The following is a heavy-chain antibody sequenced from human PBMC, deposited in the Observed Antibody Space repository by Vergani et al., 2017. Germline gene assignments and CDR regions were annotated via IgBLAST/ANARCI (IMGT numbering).Heavy chain of an antibody. CDR1: GGSISSSSYY. D-gene: IGHD2-8*01. CDR2: IYYSGST. CDR3: ARRPVYGGNWFDP. J-gene: IGHJ5*02. V-gene: IGHV4-39*01. Sequence: QLQLQESGPGLVKPSETLSLTCTVSGGSISSSSYYWGWIRQPPGKGLEWIGSIYYSGSTYYNPSLKSRVTISVDTSKNQFSLKLSSVTAADTAVYYCARRPVYGGNWFDPWGQGTLVTVSS.